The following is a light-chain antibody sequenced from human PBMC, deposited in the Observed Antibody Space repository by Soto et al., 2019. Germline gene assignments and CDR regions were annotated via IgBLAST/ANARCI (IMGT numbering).Light chain of an antibody. CDR3: QQYNNWPPSWT. Sequence: EIVMTQSPATLSVSPGERATLSCRASQSVSSYLAWYQQKPGQAPRLLIYDASNRATGIPARFSGSGSGTDFTLTISSLEPEDFAVYYCQQYNNWPPSWTFGQGTKVDIK. J-gene: IGKJ1*01. CDR2: DAS. CDR1: QSVSSY. V-gene: IGKV3-11*01.